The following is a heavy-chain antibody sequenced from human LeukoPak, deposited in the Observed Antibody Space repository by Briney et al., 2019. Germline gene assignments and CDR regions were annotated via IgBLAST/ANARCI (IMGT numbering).Heavy chain of an antibody. V-gene: IGHV3-7*01. CDR1: GFTFSNYW. Sequence: GGSLRLSGAACGFTFSNYWMTWVRQAPGKGLEWVANIKQDGSETYYVDSVKGRFTISRDNAKNSLYLHMNSLRAEDTAVYYCARDLGSGFFGYAFDIWGQGTMVTVSS. CDR2: IKQDGSET. D-gene: IGHD3-22*01. CDR3: ARDLGSGFFGYAFDI. J-gene: IGHJ3*02.